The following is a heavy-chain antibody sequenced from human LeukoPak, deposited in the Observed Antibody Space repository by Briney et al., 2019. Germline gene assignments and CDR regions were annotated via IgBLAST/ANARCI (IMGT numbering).Heavy chain of an antibody. CDR1: GIHLSSYC. Sequence: GGSLRLSCAAKGIHLSSYCLHRVRQAPGKGLVWVSRINSDESSINYADSVKGRFTISRETDKNTLYLQMNYLKIKRTTVYYGARDSTVGARSAVDIWGQGTMVTVSS. CDR3: ARDSTVGARSAVDI. CDR2: INSDESSI. J-gene: IGHJ3*02. V-gene: IGHV3-74*01.